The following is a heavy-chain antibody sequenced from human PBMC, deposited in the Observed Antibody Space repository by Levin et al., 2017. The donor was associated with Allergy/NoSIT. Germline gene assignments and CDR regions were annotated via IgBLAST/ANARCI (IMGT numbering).Heavy chain of an antibody. V-gene: IGHV1-2*02. CDR3: ARAPMEGYDY. D-gene: IGHD3-3*01. J-gene: IGHJ4*02. CDR2: INPNSGGT. Sequence: ASVKVSCTTSGYTFTDYYMHWVRQAPGQGLEWMGWINPNSGGTNYAQKFQGRVTMTRDTSTSTAYMELTSLTSDDTAVYYCARAPMEGYDYWGQGTLVTVSS. CDR1: GYTFTDYY.